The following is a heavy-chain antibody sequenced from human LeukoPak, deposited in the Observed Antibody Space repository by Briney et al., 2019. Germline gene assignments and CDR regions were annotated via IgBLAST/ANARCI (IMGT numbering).Heavy chain of an antibody. D-gene: IGHD3-3*01. CDR1: GDSVSSNSAA. CDR3: AREAWGDFWSGYPTYYYYYGMDV. J-gene: IGHJ6*02. V-gene: IGHV6-1*01. Sequence: SQTLSLTCAISGDSVSSNSAAWNWIRQSPSRGLEWLGRTYYRSKWYNDYAVSVKSRITINPDTSKNQFSLRLNSVTPEDTAVYYCAREAWGDFWSGYPTYYYYYGMDVWGQGTTVTVSS. CDR2: TYYRSKWYN.